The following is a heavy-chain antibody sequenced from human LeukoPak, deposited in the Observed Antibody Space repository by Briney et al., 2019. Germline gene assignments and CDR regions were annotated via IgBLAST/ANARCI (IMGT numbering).Heavy chain of an antibody. CDR3: ATDFWYAPQDY. D-gene: IGHD3-3*01. V-gene: IGHV3-30*02. CDR2: IQYDGSKT. J-gene: IGHJ4*02. CDR1: GFIVSELG. Sequence: PGGSLRLSCAASGFIVSELGMHWVRQAPGKGLEWVAFIQYDGSKTWYADSAKGRFSISKDDSKNTVYLQMNSLRPEDTAVYYCATDFWYAPQDYWGQGTLVSVSS.